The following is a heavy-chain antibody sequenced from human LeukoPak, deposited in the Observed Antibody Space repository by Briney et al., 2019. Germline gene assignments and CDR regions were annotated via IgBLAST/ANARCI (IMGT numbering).Heavy chain of an antibody. CDR1: GYTFTDYY. Sequence: ASVKVSCKASGYTFTDYYIHWVRQAPGQGLEWMGWISAYNGNTNYAQKLQGRVTMTTDTSTSIAYMELRSLRSDDTAVYYCARARPDFWSGYYWNYWGQGTLVTVSS. CDR2: ISAYNGNT. J-gene: IGHJ4*02. CDR3: ARARPDFWSGYYWNY. V-gene: IGHV1-18*04. D-gene: IGHD3-3*01.